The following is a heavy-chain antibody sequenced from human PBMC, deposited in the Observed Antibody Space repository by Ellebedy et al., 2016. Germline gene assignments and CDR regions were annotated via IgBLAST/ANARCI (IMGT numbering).Heavy chain of an antibody. CDR1: GFTFSSYW. CDR3: ARDHDYYDSSGYYYVPRFDY. J-gene: IGHJ4*02. Sequence: GGSLRLXCAASGFTFSSYWMSWVRQAPGKGLEWVANIKQDGSEKYYVDSVKGRFTISRDNAKNSLYLQMNSLRAEDTAVYYCARDHDYYDSSGYYYVPRFDYWGQGTLVTVSS. V-gene: IGHV3-7*04. D-gene: IGHD3-22*01. CDR2: IKQDGSEK.